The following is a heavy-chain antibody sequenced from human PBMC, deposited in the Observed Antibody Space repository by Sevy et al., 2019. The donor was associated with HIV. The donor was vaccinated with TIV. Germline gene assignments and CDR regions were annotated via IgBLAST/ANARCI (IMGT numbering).Heavy chain of an antibody. Sequence: GGSLRLSCAASGFTFSSYAMHWVRQAPGMGLEWVAVISYDGSNKYYADSVKGRFTISRDNSKNTLYLQMNSLRAEDTAVYYCARDRRQWLVRGGKSLDYWGQRTLVTVSS. J-gene: IGHJ4*02. CDR1: GFTFSSYA. V-gene: IGHV3-30*04. CDR3: ARDRRQWLVRGGKSLDY. D-gene: IGHD6-19*01. CDR2: ISYDGSNK.